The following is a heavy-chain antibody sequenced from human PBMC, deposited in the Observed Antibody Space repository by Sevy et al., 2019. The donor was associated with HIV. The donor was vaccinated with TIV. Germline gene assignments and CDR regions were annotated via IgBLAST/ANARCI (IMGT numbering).Heavy chain of an antibody. D-gene: IGHD6-13*01. CDR1: GDSVSSNSAA. CDR3: ARGGAAANNNWFDP. V-gene: IGHV6-1*01. J-gene: IGHJ5*02. Sequence: SQTLSLTCAISGDSVSSNSAAWNWIRQSPSRGLEWLGRTYYRSKWYNDYAVSVKSRITINPDTSKNQFSLQLNSVTPEGTAVYYWARGGAAANNNWFDPWGQGTLVTVSS. CDR2: TYYRSKWYN.